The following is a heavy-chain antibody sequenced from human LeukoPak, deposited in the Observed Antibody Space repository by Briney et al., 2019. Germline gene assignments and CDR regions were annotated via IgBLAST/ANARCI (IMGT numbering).Heavy chain of an antibody. J-gene: IGHJ6*03. Sequence: SVKVSCKASGGTFSSYAISWVRQAPGQGLEWMGEVIPIFGTVNYAQKFQGRVTITTDESTSTAYMELSSLRSEDTAVYYCAREGGTLSLSYYYYYMDVWGKGTTVTVSS. V-gene: IGHV1-69*05. CDR3: AREGGTLSLSYYYYYMDV. D-gene: IGHD1-26*01. CDR2: VIPIFGTV. CDR1: GGTFSSYA.